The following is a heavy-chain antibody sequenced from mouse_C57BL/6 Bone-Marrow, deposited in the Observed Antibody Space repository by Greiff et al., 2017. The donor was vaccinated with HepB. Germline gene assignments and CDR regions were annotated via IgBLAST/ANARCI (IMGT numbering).Heavy chain of an antibody. CDR1: GFSFNTYA. V-gene: IGHV10-1*01. D-gene: IGHD2-4*01. CDR3: VRHESSYDYEDYYAMDY. CDR2: IRSKSNNYAT. Sequence: DVHLVESGGGLVQPKGSLKLSCAASGFSFNTYAMNWVRQAPGKGLEWVARIRSKSNNYATYYADSVKDRFTISRDDSESMLSLQMNNLKTEDTAMYYCVRHESSYDYEDYYAMDYWGQGTSVTVSS. J-gene: IGHJ4*01.